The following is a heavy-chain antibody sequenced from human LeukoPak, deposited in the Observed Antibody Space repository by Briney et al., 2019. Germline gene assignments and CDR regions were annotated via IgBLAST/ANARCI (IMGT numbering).Heavy chain of an antibody. Sequence: GGSLRLSCAASGFPFSSYGMYWVRQAPGKGLVYVSSISSNGNTYYANSVKGRFTISRDNSKNTLYLQMGSLRDEDLAVYYCARARVAAKSGYMDVWGTGTTVTISS. V-gene: IGHV3-64*01. CDR3: ARARVAAKSGYMDV. J-gene: IGHJ6*03. CDR2: ISSNGNT. D-gene: IGHD2-15*01. CDR1: GFPFSSYG.